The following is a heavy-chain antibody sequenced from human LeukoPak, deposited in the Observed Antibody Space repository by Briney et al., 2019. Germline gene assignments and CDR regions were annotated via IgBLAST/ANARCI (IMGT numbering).Heavy chain of an antibody. CDR2: IVVGSGNT. CDR1: GFTFTSST. V-gene: IGHV1-58*02. J-gene: IGHJ4*02. D-gene: IGHD3-10*01. Sequence: SVKVSCKASGFTFTSSTIQWVRQARGQRLEWIGWIVVGSGNTNYAQKFQERVIITRDMSTTTVYMELSSLRSADTAVYYCAAMPWFGELTLDYWGQGTLVTVSS. CDR3: AAMPWFGELTLDY.